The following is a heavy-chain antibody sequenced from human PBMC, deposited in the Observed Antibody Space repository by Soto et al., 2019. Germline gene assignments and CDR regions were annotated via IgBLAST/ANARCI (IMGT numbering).Heavy chain of an antibody. CDR1: GFTFSSYG. V-gene: IGHV3-33*01. Sequence: GGSLRLSCAASGFTFSSYGMHWVRQAPGKGLEWVAVIWYDGSNKYYADSVKGRFTISRDNSKNTLYLQMNSLRAEDTAVYYCARAVTDDAFDIWGQGTIVTVSS. J-gene: IGHJ3*02. D-gene: IGHD2-21*02. CDR3: ARAVTDDAFDI. CDR2: IWYDGSNK.